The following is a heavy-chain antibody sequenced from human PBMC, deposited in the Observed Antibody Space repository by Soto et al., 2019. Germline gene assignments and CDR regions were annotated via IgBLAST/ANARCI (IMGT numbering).Heavy chain of an antibody. CDR1: GFTFSSFA. Sequence: GGSLRLSCAASGFTFSSFAMHWVRQAPGKGLEWVANIKQDGSEKYFEDSVKGRFTISRDNAKNSLYLQMNSLRAEDTAVYYCARARTIDVWGQGTTVTVSS. CDR2: IKQDGSEK. CDR3: ARARTIDV. J-gene: IGHJ6*02. V-gene: IGHV3-7*01.